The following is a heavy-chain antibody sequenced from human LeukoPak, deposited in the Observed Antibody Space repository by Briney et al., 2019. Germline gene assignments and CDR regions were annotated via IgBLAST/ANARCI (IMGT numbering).Heavy chain of an antibody. Sequence: PSETLSLTCTVSGGSISSYYWSWIRQPAGKGLEWIGRIYISGSTNYNPSLKSRVTMSVDTSKNQFSLRLSSVTAADTAVYYCARGGGYCGGDCYGIDYWGQGTQVTVSS. D-gene: IGHD2-21*01. CDR2: IYISGST. CDR1: GGSISSYY. V-gene: IGHV4-4*07. J-gene: IGHJ4*02. CDR3: ARGGGYCGGDCYGIDY.